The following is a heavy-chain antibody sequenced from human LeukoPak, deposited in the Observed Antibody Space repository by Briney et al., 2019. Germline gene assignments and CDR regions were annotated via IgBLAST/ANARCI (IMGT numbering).Heavy chain of an antibody. CDR3: ARPLTSAAGSYEFVC. Sequence: ASVKVSCKASGYTFTYYYMHWVRQAPGQGLEWMAIINTSGGSTNYAQKFQGRLTVTRDTSTSTVYMELSSLRSEDTAVYYCARPLTSAAGSYEFVCWGQGTLVTVSS. D-gene: IGHD6-13*01. CDR1: GYTFTYYY. V-gene: IGHV1-46*01. CDR2: INTSGGST. J-gene: IGHJ4*02.